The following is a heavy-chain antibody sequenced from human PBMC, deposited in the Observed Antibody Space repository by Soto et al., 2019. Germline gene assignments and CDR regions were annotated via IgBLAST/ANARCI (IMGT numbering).Heavy chain of an antibody. CDR1: GDDLNIGGDY. J-gene: IGHJ5*02. CDR2: IYYTGKT. Sequence: SETQSLTCTVSGDDLNIGGDYWTWNQQHPGKGLEWMGYIYYTGKTYYNPSLESRLTMSVDTSKNQFSLKLSSVTAADTGVYYCARDGSSTANWIDPWGQGTPVTVSS. D-gene: IGHD2-15*01. CDR3: ARDGSSTANWIDP. V-gene: IGHV4-31*03.